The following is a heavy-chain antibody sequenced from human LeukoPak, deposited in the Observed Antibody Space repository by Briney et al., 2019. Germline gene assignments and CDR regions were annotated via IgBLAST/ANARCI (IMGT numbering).Heavy chain of an antibody. Sequence: GGSLRLSCAASGFTFSSYWMSWVRQAPGKGLEWVANIKQDGSEKYYVDSVKGRFTISRDNAKNSLYLQVSSLRVEDTAVYYCARYSCTSPTCYLFDQWGQGTLVTVSS. CDR2: IKQDGSEK. D-gene: IGHD2-2*01. CDR3: ARYSCTSPTCYLFDQ. CDR1: GFTFSSYW. V-gene: IGHV3-7*01. J-gene: IGHJ4*02.